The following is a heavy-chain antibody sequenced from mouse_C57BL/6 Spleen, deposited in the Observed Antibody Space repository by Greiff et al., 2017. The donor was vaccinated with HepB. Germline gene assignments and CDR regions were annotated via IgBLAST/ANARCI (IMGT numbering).Heavy chain of an antibody. CDR1: GYTFTSYW. Sequence: QVQLQQSGAELVMPGASVKLSCKASGYTFTSYWMHWVKQRPGQGLEWIGEIDPSDSYTNYNQKFKGKSTLTVDKSSSTAYMQLSSLTSEDSAVYYCARLGTTDYFDYWGQGTTLTVSS. CDR3: ARLGTTDYFDY. V-gene: IGHV1-69*01. J-gene: IGHJ2*01. CDR2: IDPSDSYT. D-gene: IGHD1-1*01.